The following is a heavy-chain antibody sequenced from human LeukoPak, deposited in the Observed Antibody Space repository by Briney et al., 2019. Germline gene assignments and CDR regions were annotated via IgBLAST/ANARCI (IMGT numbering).Heavy chain of an antibody. D-gene: IGHD4-17*01. Sequence: PSETLSLTRSVSGYSISSGYYWGWIRQPPGKGLEWIGTMSHSGTIYYNPSLKSRLTVSLDTSKNQFFLKLSSLIAADTAVYYCASHDFADYGGGFDFWGQGIQVTVSS. CDR1: GYSISSGYY. CDR3: ASHDFADYGGGFDF. J-gene: IGHJ4*02. CDR2: MSHSGTI. V-gene: IGHV4-38-2*02.